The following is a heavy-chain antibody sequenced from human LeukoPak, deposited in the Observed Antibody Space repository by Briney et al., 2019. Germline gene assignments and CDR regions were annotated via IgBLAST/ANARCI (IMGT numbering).Heavy chain of an antibody. CDR1: GGTFSSYA. CDR3: ASTNNGGSYYYYYGMDV. CDR2: IIPIFGTA. D-gene: IGHD2-8*01. V-gene: IGHV1-69*01. Sequence: SVKVSCTASGGTFSSYAISWVRQAPGQGLEWMGGIIPIFGTANYAQKFQGRVTITADESTSTAYMELSSLRSEDTAVYYCASTNNGGSYYYYYGMDVWGKGTTVTVSS. J-gene: IGHJ6*04.